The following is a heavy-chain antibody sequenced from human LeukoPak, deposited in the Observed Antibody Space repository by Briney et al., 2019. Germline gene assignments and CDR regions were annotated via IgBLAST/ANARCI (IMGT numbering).Heavy chain of an antibody. CDR1: GGSISSYY. CDR2: IYTSGST. J-gene: IGHJ4*02. D-gene: IGHD5-18*01. Sequence: PSETLSLTCTVSGGSISSYYWSWIRQPAGKGLEWIGRIYTSGSTNYNPSLKSRVTMSVDTSKNQFSLKLSSVTAADTAVYYCAKDLIGSGQLWARGRGQFDYWGQGTLVTVSS. V-gene: IGHV4-4*07. CDR3: AKDLIGSGQLWARGRGQFDY.